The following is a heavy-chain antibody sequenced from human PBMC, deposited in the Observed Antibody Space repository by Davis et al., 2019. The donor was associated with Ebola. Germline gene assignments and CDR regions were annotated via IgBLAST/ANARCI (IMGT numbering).Heavy chain of an antibody. D-gene: IGHD4-11*01. CDR3: ARTVDFDH. J-gene: IGHJ4*02. CDR2: INAGSSRK. V-gene: IGHV3-48*04. CDR1: GFTFSNYD. Sequence: GGSLRLSCAASGFTFSNYDMNWVRQAPGKGLEWVSNINAGSSRKSYADSVKGRFTISRDNAKNSLYLQMTGLRAEDTAVYYCARTVDFDHWGQGTLVTVSS.